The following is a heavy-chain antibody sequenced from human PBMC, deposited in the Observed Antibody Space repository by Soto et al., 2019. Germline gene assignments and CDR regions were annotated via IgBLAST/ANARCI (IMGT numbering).Heavy chain of an antibody. CDR1: GFTFSSYA. J-gene: IGHJ4*02. CDR2: ISGSGGPT. CDR3: AKDLSSTVTANYFDC. V-gene: IGHV3-23*01. Sequence: TGGSLRLSCVASGFTFSSYAMSWVRQAPGKGLEWASVISGSGGPTYYADSVKGRFTIFRDNSKKTLSLQMYSLRAEDTAVYYCAKDLSSTVTANYFDCWGQGTLVTVSS. D-gene: IGHD4-4*01.